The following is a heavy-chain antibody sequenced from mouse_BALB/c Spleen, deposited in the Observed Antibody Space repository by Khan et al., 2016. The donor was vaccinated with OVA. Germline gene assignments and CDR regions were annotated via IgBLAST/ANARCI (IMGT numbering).Heavy chain of an antibody. D-gene: IGHD2-3*01. CDR2: IDPENGNT. CDR3: ARDGYSPWFAY. V-gene: IGHV14-1*02. CDR1: GFNIKDYY. Sequence: VQLKQSGAELVRPGALVNLSCKASGFNIKDYYMHWVKQRPEQGLVWIGRIDPENGNTIYDPKFQGKASITSDKSSNTAYLQFSSLTSEDTAVYYCARDGYSPWFAYWGQGTLVTVSA. J-gene: IGHJ3*01.